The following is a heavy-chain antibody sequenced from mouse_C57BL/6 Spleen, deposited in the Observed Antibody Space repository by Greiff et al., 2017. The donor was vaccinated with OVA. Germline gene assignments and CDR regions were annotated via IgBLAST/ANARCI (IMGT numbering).Heavy chain of an antibody. D-gene: IGHD2-3*01. CDR2: INPYNGGT. CDR1: GYTFTDYY. Sequence: VQLQQSGPVLVKPGASVKMSCKASGYTFTDYYMNWVKQSHGKSLEWIGVINPYNGGTSYNQKFKGKATLTVDKSSSTAYMELNSLTSEDSAVYYCARRRDDGYDWYFDVWGTGTTVTVSS. J-gene: IGHJ1*03. CDR3: ARRRDDGYDWYFDV. V-gene: IGHV1-19*01.